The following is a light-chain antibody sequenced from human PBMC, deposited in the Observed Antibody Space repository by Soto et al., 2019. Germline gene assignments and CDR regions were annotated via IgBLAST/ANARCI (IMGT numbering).Light chain of an antibody. CDR2: AAS. V-gene: IGKV1-39*01. CDR3: QQYDNPPLT. Sequence: DIQMTQSPSALSASVGDRVTITCRASQNINIYLHWYQQKPGKAPELLIFAASSVRSGVPSRFSGSGSGTEFTLAISSLQPEDVATYYCQQYDNPPLTFGGGTKVEIK. J-gene: IGKJ4*01. CDR1: QNINIY.